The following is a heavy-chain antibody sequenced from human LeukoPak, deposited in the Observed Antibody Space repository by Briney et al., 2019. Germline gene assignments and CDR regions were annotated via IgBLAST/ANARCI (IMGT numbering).Heavy chain of an antibody. D-gene: IGHD3-10*01. CDR2: VNGDGSAT. CDR1: GFTFSNYW. Sequence: GGSLRLSCAASGFTFSNYWMHWVRQAPGKGLVWVSRVNGDGSATDYADSVKGRFTISRDNAKNTLYLQMNSLRPEDTAVYYCARNHYGSADYWGQGTLVTVSS. J-gene: IGHJ4*02. V-gene: IGHV3-74*01. CDR3: ARNHYGSADY.